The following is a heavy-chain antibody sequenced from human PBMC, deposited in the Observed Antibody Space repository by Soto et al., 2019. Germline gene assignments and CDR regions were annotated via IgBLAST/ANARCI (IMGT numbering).Heavy chain of an antibody. CDR3: ARDRDYYDSSGYYVYYFDY. CDR1: GDSISGYY. V-gene: IGHV4-59*01. D-gene: IGHD3-22*01. CDR2: IYYSGST. J-gene: IGHJ4*02. Sequence: QVQLQESGPGLVKASETLSLTCTVSGDSISGYYWSWIRQPPGKGLEWIGYIYYSGSTNYNPSLNSRLTISLDRSKNRVSLKLSSVNAADTAVYFCARDRDYYDSSGYYVYYFDYWGQGTLVTVSS.